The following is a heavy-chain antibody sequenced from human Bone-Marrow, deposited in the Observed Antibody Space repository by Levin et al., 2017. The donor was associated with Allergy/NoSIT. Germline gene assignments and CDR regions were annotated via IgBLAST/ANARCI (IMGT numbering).Heavy chain of an antibody. D-gene: IGHD3-16*01. CDR3: ARAFGGVWVDY. J-gene: IGHJ4*02. Sequence: GGSLRLSCAASGFTFSSYEMNWVRQAPGKGLEWVSYISSSGSTIYYADSVKGRFTISRDNAKNSLYLQMNSLRAEDTAVYYCARAFGGVWVDYWGQGTLVTVSS. CDR2: ISSSGSTI. V-gene: IGHV3-48*03. CDR1: GFTFSSYE.